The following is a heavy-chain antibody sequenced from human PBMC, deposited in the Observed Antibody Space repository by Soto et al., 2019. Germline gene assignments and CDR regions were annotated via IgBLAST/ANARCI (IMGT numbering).Heavy chain of an antibody. CDR2: IDPSDSYT. V-gene: IGHV5-10-1*01. CDR3: ARQDYDFWSGPSTNWFDP. J-gene: IGHJ5*02. CDR1: GYSFTSYW. Sequence: GESLKISCKGSGYSFTSYWISWVRQMPGKGLEWMGRIDPSDSYTNYSPSFQGHVTISADKSISTAYLQWSSLKASDTAMYYCARQDYDFWSGPSTNWFDPWGQGTLVTVSS. D-gene: IGHD3-3*01.